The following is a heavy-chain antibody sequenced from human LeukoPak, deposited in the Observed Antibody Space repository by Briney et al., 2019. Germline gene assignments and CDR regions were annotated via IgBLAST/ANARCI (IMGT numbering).Heavy chain of an antibody. D-gene: IGHD5-24*01. CDR1: GGSISSGSYY. Sequence: SETLSLTRTVSGGSISSGSYYWSWIRQPAGKGLEWIGRIYTSGSTNYNPSLKSRVTISVDTSKNQFSLKLSSVTAADTAVYYCAREPKSHRWLPHKGNAFDIWGQGTMVTVSS. J-gene: IGHJ3*02. CDR2: IYTSGST. V-gene: IGHV4-61*02. CDR3: AREPKSHRWLPHKGNAFDI.